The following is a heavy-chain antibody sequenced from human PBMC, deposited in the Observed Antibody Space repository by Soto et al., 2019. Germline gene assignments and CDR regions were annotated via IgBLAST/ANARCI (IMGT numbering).Heavy chain of an antibody. D-gene: IGHD3-10*01. Sequence: ASVKVSCKASGYTFTSYGISWVRQAPGQGLEWMGWISAYNGNTNYAQKLQGRVTMTTDTSTSTAYMELRSLRSDDTAVYYCATSAIWFGESHDHYGRAVWGRGTTVTVSS. CDR2: ISAYNGNT. J-gene: IGHJ6*02. CDR1: GYTFTSYG. CDR3: ATSAIWFGESHDHYGRAV. V-gene: IGHV1-18*01.